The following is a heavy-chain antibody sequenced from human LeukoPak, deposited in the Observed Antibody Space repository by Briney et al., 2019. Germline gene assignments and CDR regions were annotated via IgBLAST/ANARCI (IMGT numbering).Heavy chain of an antibody. CDR2: ISSSSSST. CDR3: ARGGAPGFYFDH. Sequence: PGGSLGLSCAASGFTFSRYSMNWVRQAPGKGLEWVSYISSSSSSTYHADSVKGRFTISRDNAKSSLFLQMNSLRAEDTAVYFCARGGAPGFYFDHWGQATLVIVSS. CDR1: GFTFSRYS. V-gene: IGHV3-48*04. J-gene: IGHJ4*02. D-gene: IGHD3-10*01.